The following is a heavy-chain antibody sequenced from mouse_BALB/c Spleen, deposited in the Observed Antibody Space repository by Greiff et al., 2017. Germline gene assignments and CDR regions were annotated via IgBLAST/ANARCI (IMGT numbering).Heavy chain of an antibody. CDR3: ARSPLAYYYAMDY. CDR1: GFTFSSFG. J-gene: IGHJ4*01. V-gene: IGHV5-17*02. Sequence: EVQLQESGGGLVQPGGSRKLSCAASGFTFSSFGMHWVRQAPEKGLEWVAYISSGSSTIYYADTVKGRFTISRDNPKNTLFLQMTSLRSEDTAMYYCARSPLAYYYAMDYWGQGTSVTVSS. D-gene: IGHD6-1*01. CDR2: ISSGSSTI.